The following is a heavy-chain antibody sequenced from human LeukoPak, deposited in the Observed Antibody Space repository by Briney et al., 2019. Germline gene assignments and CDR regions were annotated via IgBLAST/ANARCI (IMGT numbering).Heavy chain of an antibody. CDR3: ARELNYDSSGYYFDY. CDR1: GGSISRNY. Sequence: SVTLSLTCTVSGGSISRNYWNWIRQPPGKGLEWIGNIYYSETTNYNPSLKSRVSISVDTSKNLLSLKLSSVTAADTAVYYCARELNYDSSGYYFDYWGQGTLVTVSS. CDR2: IYYSETT. V-gene: IGHV4-59*01. J-gene: IGHJ4*02. D-gene: IGHD3-22*01.